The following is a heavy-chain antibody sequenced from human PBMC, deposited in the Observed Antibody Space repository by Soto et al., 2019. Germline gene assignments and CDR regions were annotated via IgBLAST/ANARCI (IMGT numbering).Heavy chain of an antibody. Sequence: PSETLSLTCTVSGGSISSSSFYWGWIRQPPGKGLEWIGSIFYSGSTYYNPSLKSRLTISVDTSKNQLSLKLSSVTAADTAVYYCARPNHGIWGQGTLVTVSS. CDR1: GGSISSSSFY. CDR2: IFYSGST. V-gene: IGHV4-39*01. CDR3: ARPNHGI. J-gene: IGHJ4*02. D-gene: IGHD7-27*01.